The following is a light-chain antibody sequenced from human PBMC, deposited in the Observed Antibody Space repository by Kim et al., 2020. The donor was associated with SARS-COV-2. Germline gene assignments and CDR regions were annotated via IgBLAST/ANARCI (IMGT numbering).Light chain of an antibody. CDR1: RGVSTN. CDR3: QQYNNRAPLT. V-gene: IGKV3-15*01. CDR2: DAS. Sequence: SPGERATLSCRASRGVSTNLAWYQRKPGQAPRLLIFDASTRATGIPARFSGSGSGTEFTLTISSLQSEDFAVYYWQQYNNRAPLTFGGGTKVDIK. J-gene: IGKJ4*01.